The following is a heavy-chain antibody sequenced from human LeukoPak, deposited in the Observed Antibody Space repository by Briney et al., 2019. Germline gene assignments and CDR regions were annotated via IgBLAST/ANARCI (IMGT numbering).Heavy chain of an antibody. J-gene: IGHJ3*02. V-gene: IGHV3-66*01. CDR1: GFTVSSNY. CDR2: IYSGGST. D-gene: IGHD3-22*01. Sequence: GGSLRLSCAASGFTVSSNYMTWVRQAPGKGLEWVSVIYSGGSTYYVDSVKGRFTLSRDNSKNTLFLQMNSLRAEDTAVYYCAREPQGDSSGYDAFDIWGRGTMVTVSS. CDR3: AREPQGDSSGYDAFDI.